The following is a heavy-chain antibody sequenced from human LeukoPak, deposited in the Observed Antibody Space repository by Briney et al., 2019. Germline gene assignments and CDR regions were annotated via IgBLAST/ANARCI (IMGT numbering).Heavy chain of an antibody. CDR1: GFTISSYS. CDR2: ITTSSTYI. CDR3: ARGKYSSGWFDY. J-gene: IGHJ4*02. V-gene: IGHV3-21*01. Sequence: PGGSLRLSCAASGFTISSYSMSWVRQAPGQGLEWVSSITTSSTYISYADSVKGRFTISRDNAKNSLYLQMNSLRAEDTAVYYCARGKYSSGWFDYWGQGTLVTVSS. D-gene: IGHD6-19*01.